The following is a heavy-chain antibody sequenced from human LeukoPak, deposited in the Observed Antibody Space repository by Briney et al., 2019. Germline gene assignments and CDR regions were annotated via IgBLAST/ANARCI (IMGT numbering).Heavy chain of an antibody. J-gene: IGHJ2*01. CDR3: ARGEWNFDL. CDR1: GFTFSSYA. V-gene: IGHV3-64*01. CDR2: ITNNGGST. Sequence: GGSLRLSCAASGFTFSSYAMHWVRQAPGKGLEYVSAITNNGGSTYYANSVKDRFTISRDNSKNTLYLQMGSLKAEDMAVYFCARGEWNFDLWGRGTLVTVSS.